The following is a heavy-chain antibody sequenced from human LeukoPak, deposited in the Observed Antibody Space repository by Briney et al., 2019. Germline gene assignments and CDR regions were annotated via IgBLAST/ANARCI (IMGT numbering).Heavy chain of an antibody. D-gene: IGHD6-13*01. J-gene: IGHJ4*02. CDR3: ARGHSSTWYSFDF. CDR1: GCSITSYY. CDR2: IYYSGST. Sequence: SETLSLTCTVSGCSITSYYWSWIRQPPGKGLEWIGYIYYSGSTNYNPSLKSRVTISVDTSKNQFSLNLSSVTAADTAVYYCARGHSSTWYSFDFWGQGTLVTVSS. V-gene: IGHV4-59*01.